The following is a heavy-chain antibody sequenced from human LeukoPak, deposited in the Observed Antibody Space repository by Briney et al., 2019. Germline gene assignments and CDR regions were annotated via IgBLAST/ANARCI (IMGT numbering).Heavy chain of an antibody. CDR3: ARGRYCSGGSCYSPYYYYYGMDV. CDR1: GGSFSGYY. D-gene: IGHD2-15*01. Sequence: SETLSLTCAVYGGSFSGYYWSGIRQPPGKGLEWIGEINHSGSTNYNPSLKSRVTISVDTSKNQFSLKLSSVTAADTAVYYCARGRYCSGGSCYSPYYYYYGMDVWGKGTTVTVSS. CDR2: INHSGST. J-gene: IGHJ6*04. V-gene: IGHV4-34*01.